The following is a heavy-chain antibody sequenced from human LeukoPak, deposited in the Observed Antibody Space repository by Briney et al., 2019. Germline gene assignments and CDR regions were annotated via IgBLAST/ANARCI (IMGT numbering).Heavy chain of an antibody. CDR1: GFTFSNYE. D-gene: IGHD1-26*01. V-gene: IGHV3-48*03. Sequence: GGSLRLSCAASGFTFSNYEMNWVSQAPGKGLEWVPFISTSGGLIYYADSVKGRFTISRDNAKNSLFLHMNSLRAEDTAVYYCAKVSGLGWHFDSWGQGTLVTVSS. CDR2: ISTSGGLI. J-gene: IGHJ4*02. CDR3: AKVSGLGWHFDS.